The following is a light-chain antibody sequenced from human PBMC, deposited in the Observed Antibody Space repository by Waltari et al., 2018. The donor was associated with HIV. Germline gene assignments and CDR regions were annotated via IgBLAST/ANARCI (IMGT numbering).Light chain of an antibody. J-gene: IGLJ1*01. Sequence: QSVLTQPPSASGTPGQRVTISCSGSSSNIGGNFVYWYQQLPGTAPKLLIYRDNQRPSGVPDRCSGSKSGTSASLAINGLRSEDEADYYCAAWDDSLSGLYVFGTGTKVTVL. V-gene: IGLV1-47*01. CDR2: RDN. CDR3: AAWDDSLSGLYV. CDR1: SSNIGGNF.